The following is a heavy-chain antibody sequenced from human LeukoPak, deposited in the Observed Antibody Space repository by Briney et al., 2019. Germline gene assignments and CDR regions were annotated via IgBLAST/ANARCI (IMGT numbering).Heavy chain of an antibody. D-gene: IGHD6-13*01. J-gene: IGHJ3*02. V-gene: IGHV1-18*01. CDR1: GGTFSSYA. CDR2: ISAYNGNT. Sequence: GASVKVSCKASGGTFSSYAVSWVRQAPGQGLEWMGWISAYNGNTNYAQKLQGRVTMTTDTSTSTAYMELRSLRSDDTAVYYCAAAAGLLDAFDIWGQGTMVTVSS. CDR3: AAAAGLLDAFDI.